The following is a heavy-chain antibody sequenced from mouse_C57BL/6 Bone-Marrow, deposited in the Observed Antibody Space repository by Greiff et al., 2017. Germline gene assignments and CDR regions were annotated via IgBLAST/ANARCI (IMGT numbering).Heavy chain of an antibody. Sequence: VQLQQSGAELARPGASVKLSCKASGYTFTSYGISWVKQRTGQGLEWIGEIYPRSGNTYYNEKFKGKDTLTADKSSSTAYMELRSLTSEDSAVYFCAREDNLRMDYWGQGTSVTVSS. CDR1: GYTFTSYG. V-gene: IGHV1-81*01. D-gene: IGHD1-3*01. J-gene: IGHJ4*01. CDR2: IYPRSGNT. CDR3: AREDNLRMDY.